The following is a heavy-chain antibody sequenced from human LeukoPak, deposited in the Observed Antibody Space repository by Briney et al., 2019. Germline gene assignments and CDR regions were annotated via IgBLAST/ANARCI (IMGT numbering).Heavy chain of an antibody. V-gene: IGHV3-11*04. Sequence: GGSLRLSCAASGFTFSDYYMSWIRQAPEKGLEWVSYISSSGITIYYADSVKGRFTTSRDNAKNSLYLQMNSLRAEDTAVYYCATCSSTSCYGRGDAFDIWGQGTMVTVSS. CDR1: GFTFSDYY. CDR2: ISSSGITI. CDR3: ATCSSTSCYGRGDAFDI. J-gene: IGHJ3*02. D-gene: IGHD2-2*01.